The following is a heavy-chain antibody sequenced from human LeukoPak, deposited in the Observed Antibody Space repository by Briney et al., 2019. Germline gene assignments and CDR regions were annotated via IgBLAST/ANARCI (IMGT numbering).Heavy chain of an antibody. CDR3: ARDLLVVGATYWFDP. D-gene: IGHD1-26*01. Sequence: GASVKVSCEASGYTFTSYGISWVRQAPGQGLEWMGWISAYNGNTNYAQKLQGRVTMTTDTSTSTAYMELRSLRSDDTAVYYCARDLLVVGATYWFDPWGQGTLDTVSS. CDR2: ISAYNGNT. V-gene: IGHV1-18*01. CDR1: GYTFTSYG. J-gene: IGHJ5*02.